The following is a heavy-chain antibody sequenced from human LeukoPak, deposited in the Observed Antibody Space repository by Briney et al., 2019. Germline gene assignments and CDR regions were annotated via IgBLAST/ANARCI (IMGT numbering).Heavy chain of an antibody. CDR2: INHSGST. Sequence: SETLSLTCAVYGGSFSPYYWSWIRQPPGKGLEWIGEINHSGSTNCNPSLKSRVTISVDTSKNQFSLRLSSVTAADTAVYYCARGGFYCGGACYVDYWGQGTLVTVSS. CDR3: ARGGFYCGGACYVDY. D-gene: IGHD2-21*02. V-gene: IGHV4-34*01. J-gene: IGHJ4*02. CDR1: GGSFSPYY.